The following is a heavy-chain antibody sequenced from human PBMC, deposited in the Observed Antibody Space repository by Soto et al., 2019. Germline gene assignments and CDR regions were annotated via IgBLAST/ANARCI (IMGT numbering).Heavy chain of an antibody. J-gene: IGHJ4*01. V-gene: IGHV3-33*01. CDR1: GFTFSSYG. CDR2: IWYDGSNK. Sequence: QVQLVESGGGVVQPGRSLRLSCAASGFTFSSYGMHWVRQAPGKGLEWVAVIWYDGSNKYYADSVKGRFTISRDNSKNTLYLQMNSLRAEDTAVYYCARDSEQWLVLDYWGHGTLVTVSS. CDR3: ARDSEQWLVLDY. D-gene: IGHD6-19*01.